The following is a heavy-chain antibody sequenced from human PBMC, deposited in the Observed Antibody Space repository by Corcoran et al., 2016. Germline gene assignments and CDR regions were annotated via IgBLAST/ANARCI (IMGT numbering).Heavy chain of an antibody. J-gene: IGHJ3*02. V-gene: IGHV4-31*03. D-gene: IGHD3-16*01. CDR2: IYYSGST. CDR1: GGSISSGGYY. CDR3: AGVWGVGYYEYVWGGGGHAFDI. Sequence: QVQLQESGPGLVKPSQTLSLTCTVSGGSISSGGYYWSWIRQHPGKGLEWIGYIYYSGSTYYNPSLKSRVTISVDTSKKQFSLKLSSVTAADTGGYYGAGVWGVGYYEYVWGGGGHAFDIWGQGTMVTVSS.